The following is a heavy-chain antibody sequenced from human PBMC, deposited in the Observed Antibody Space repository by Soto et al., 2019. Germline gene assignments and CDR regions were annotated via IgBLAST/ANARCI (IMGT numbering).Heavy chain of an antibody. V-gene: IGHV3-66*01. CDR2: IYSGGST. CDR1: GFTVSSNY. CDR3: ARDRVGAAGDYYYYMDV. Sequence: EVQLVESGGGLVQPGGSLRLSCAASGFTVSSNYMSWVRQAPGKGLEWVSVIYSGGSTYYADSVKGRFTISRDNSKNTLYLQMNSLSAEDTAVYYCARDRVGAAGDYYYYMDVWGKGTTVTVSS. J-gene: IGHJ6*03. D-gene: IGHD6-13*01.